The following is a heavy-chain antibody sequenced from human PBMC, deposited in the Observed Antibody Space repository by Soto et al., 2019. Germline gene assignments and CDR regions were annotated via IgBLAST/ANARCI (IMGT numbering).Heavy chain of an antibody. CDR2: ISYDGSNK. Sequence: SGGSLRLSCADSGFTFSSYGMHWVRQAPGKGLEWVAVISYDGSNKYYADSVKGRFTISRDNSKNTLYLQMNSLRAEDTAVYYCAKDLVTMVRGVMNDYYYGMDVWGQGTTVTVSS. CDR3: AKDLVTMVRGVMNDYYYGMDV. J-gene: IGHJ6*02. CDR1: GFTFSSYG. D-gene: IGHD3-10*01. V-gene: IGHV3-30*18.